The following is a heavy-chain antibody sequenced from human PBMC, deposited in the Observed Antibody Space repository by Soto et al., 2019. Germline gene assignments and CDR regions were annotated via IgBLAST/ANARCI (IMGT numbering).Heavy chain of an antibody. D-gene: IGHD2-15*01. V-gene: IGHV1-69*01. CDR2: IIPIFGTA. J-gene: IGHJ6*02. CDR1: GGTFSSYA. CDR3: ARLGYCSGGTPPGSGYGMDV. Sequence: QVQLVQSGAEVKKPGSSVKVSCKASGGTFSSYAISWVRQAPGQGLEWMGGIIPIFGTANYAQKFQGRVTITADESTSTAYMELSSLRSEDTAVYYCARLGYCSGGTPPGSGYGMDVWGQGTTVTVSS.